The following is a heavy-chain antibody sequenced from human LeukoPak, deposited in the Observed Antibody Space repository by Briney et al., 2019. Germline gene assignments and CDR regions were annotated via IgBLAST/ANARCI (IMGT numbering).Heavy chain of an antibody. CDR1: GGSISSYY. Sequence: SETLSLTCTVSGGSISSYYWSWIRQPPGKGLEWIAYMSNSGSTYYNPSLKSRVTISVDTSKSQFSLKLSSVTAADTAVYYCASVPRRGAVAGTVDSWGQGTLVTVSS. J-gene: IGHJ4*02. CDR2: MSNSGST. V-gene: IGHV4-59*08. CDR3: ASVPRRGAVAGTVDS. D-gene: IGHD6-19*01.